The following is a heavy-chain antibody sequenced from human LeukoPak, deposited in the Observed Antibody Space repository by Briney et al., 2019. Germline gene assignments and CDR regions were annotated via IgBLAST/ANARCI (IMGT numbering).Heavy chain of an antibody. Sequence: PGGSLRLSCAASGFTFSSYGMHWVRQAPGKGPERVAVISYDGSNKYYADSVKGRFTISRDNSKNTLYLQMNSLRAEDTAVYYCAKDLPNGSGFDPWGQGTLVTVSS. V-gene: IGHV3-30*18. CDR1: GFTFSSYG. CDR2: ISYDGSNK. D-gene: IGHD3-10*01. CDR3: AKDLPNGSGFDP. J-gene: IGHJ5*02.